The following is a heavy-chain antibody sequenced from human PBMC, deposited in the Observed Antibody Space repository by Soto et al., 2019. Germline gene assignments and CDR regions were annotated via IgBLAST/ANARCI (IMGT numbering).Heavy chain of an antibody. Sequence: QVQLQESGPGLVKPSQTLSLTCTVSGDSISSDGYYWSWIRQHPGKGLEWIGYIYNSGNTYYNPSITSRVTISADTSKTQVSLKVSSVTAADTAVYYCAREAAVEGMDVWGQGTTVTVS. V-gene: IGHV4-31*03. CDR2: IYNSGNT. D-gene: IGHD2-15*01. CDR1: GDSISSDGYY. J-gene: IGHJ6*02. CDR3: AREAAVEGMDV.